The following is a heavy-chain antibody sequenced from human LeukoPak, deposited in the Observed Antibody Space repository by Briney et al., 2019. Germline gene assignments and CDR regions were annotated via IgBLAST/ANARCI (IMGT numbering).Heavy chain of an antibody. CDR1: GFTVSSNY. Sequence: TGGSLRLSCAASGFTVSSNYMSWVRQAPGKGLEWVSVIYSGGSTYYADSVKGRFTISRDDSKSTLYVQMNTLRVEDTAVYYCTRDLMDYDLSTGLHHYYMDVWGQGTTVTVSS. D-gene: IGHD3-9*01. J-gene: IGHJ6*02. V-gene: IGHV3-66*01. CDR3: TRDLMDYDLSTGLHHYYMDV. CDR2: IYSGGST.